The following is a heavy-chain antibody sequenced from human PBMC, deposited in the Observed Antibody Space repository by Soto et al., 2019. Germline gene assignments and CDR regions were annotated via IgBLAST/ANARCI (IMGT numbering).Heavy chain of an antibody. D-gene: IGHD3-3*02. V-gene: IGHV1-3*01. Sequence: QVHLVQSGAEVKKPGASVRISCKASGYTFTDYAIHWVRQAPGQTFEWMGWINAVNYNTQYSERFKGRVTLTRDTSANTAYMEVSSLKSDDTAVYYCGREAFDGMDVWGQGTTVTVSS. CDR1: GYTFTDYA. CDR2: INAVNYNT. J-gene: IGHJ6*02. CDR3: GREAFDGMDV.